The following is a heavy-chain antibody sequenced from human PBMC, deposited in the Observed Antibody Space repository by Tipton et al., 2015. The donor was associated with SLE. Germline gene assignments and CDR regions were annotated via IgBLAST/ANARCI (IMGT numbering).Heavy chain of an antibody. V-gene: IGHV4-38-2*02. D-gene: IGHD5-24*01. Sequence: TLSLTCTVSGYSISSGYYWGWIRQPPGKGLEWIGSIYHRGSTYYNPSLKSRVTISVDMSKKQFSLKLTSVTAADTAVYYCARSRRDGFTSVYYFDYWGQGSLVTVSS. CDR2: IYHRGST. CDR3: ARSRRDGFTSVYYFDY. J-gene: IGHJ4*02. CDR1: GYSISSGYY.